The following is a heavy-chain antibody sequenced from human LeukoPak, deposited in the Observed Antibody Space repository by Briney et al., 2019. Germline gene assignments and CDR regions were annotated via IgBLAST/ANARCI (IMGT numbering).Heavy chain of an antibody. CDR2: ISYDGSNK. V-gene: IGHV3-30-3*01. D-gene: IGHD3-22*01. CDR1: GFTFSSYA. J-gene: IGHJ4*02. CDR3: ARDSDYYDSSGYFDY. Sequence: GGSLRLSCAASGFTFSSYAMHWVRQAPGKGLEWVAVISYDGSNKYYADSVKGRFTISRDNSKNTLYLQMNSLRAEDTAVYYCARDSDYYDSSGYFDYWGQGTLVTVSS.